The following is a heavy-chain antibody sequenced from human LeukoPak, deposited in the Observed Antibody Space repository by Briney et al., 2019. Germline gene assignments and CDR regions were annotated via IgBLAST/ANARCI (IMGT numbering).Heavy chain of an antibody. Sequence: PGGSLRLSCAASGFTFNNYAMSWVRQAPGKGLEWVSAITSGGSTYYADSVQGRFTISRDNSNNSLHLQMNSLRTEDTALYYCAKAFMVRGVYYYYGMGVWGQGTTVTVSS. D-gene: IGHD3-10*01. CDR2: ITSGGST. CDR1: GFTFNNYA. CDR3: AKAFMVRGVYYYYGMGV. V-gene: IGHV3-43*02. J-gene: IGHJ6*02.